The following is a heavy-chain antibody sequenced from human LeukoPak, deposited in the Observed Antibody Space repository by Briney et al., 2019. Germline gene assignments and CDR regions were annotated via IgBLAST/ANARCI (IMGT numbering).Heavy chain of an antibody. D-gene: IGHD3-22*01. V-gene: IGHV4-4*07. J-gene: IGHJ2*01. CDR3: ARVPYYYDSSGYPEMRVSSDWYFDL. Sequence: PSETLSLTCTVSGGSISSYYWSWIRQPAGKGLEWIGRIYSSGSTTYNPSLKSRVTISVDTSKNQFSLKLSSVTAADTAVYYCARVPYYYDSSGYPEMRVSSDWYFDLWGRGTLVTVSS. CDR1: GGSISSYY. CDR2: IYSSGST.